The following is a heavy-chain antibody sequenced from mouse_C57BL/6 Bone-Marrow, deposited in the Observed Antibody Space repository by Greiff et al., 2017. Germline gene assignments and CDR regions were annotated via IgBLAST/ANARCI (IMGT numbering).Heavy chain of an antibody. D-gene: IGHD1-1*01. Sequence: VKLQESGAELAKPGASVKLSCKASGYTFTSYWMPWVKQRPGQGLEWIGYINPSSGYTKYNQKFKDKATLTADKSSSTDYMQLSSLTYEDSAVXYCASEDLLSHWYFDVWGTGTTVTVSS. CDR1: GYTFTSYW. J-gene: IGHJ1*03. CDR2: INPSSGYT. CDR3: ASEDLLSHWYFDV. V-gene: IGHV1-7*01.